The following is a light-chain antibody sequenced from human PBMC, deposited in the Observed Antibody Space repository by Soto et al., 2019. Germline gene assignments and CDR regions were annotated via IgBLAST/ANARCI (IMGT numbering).Light chain of an antibody. J-gene: IGLJ1*01. CDR2: YDT. Sequence: SYVVTQPPSVSVAPGKTASITCGGSNIGSMGVHWYQQRPGQAPVLVFYYDTDRPSDIPERFSGSNFGNTATLTISRVEAGDEADYYCQVWDSSSDQPYVFGSGTKLTVL. CDR1: NIGSMG. V-gene: IGLV3-21*04. CDR3: QVWDSSSDQPYV.